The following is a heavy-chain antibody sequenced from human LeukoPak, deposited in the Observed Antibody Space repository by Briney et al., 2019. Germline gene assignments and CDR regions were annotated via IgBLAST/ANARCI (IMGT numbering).Heavy chain of an antibody. CDR1: GYTXPAFY. Sequence: ASVKVSCKASGYTXPAFYMHWVRQAPGQGLEWMGWINPNSGGTNYAQKFQGRVTMTKDTSISTAYMELSRLRSDDTAVYYCVRSYSANDRVYWGQGTLVTVSS. V-gene: IGHV1-2*02. CDR2: INPNSGGT. D-gene: IGHD4/OR15-4a*01. CDR3: VRSYSANDRVY. J-gene: IGHJ4*02.